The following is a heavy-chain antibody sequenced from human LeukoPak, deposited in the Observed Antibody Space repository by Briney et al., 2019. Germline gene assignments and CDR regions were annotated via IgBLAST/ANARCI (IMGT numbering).Heavy chain of an antibody. CDR2: IKPDGSEI. CDR1: GFTFSSYW. Sequence: GGSLRLSWAASGFTFSSYWMSWVRQAPEKGLEWVAKIKPDGSEIYHVDSVQGRFTISRDNAKNSLYLQMNSLRAEDTAVYYCATSRFYLESWGQGTLVTVSS. J-gene: IGHJ4*02. V-gene: IGHV3-7*01. CDR3: ATSRFYLES.